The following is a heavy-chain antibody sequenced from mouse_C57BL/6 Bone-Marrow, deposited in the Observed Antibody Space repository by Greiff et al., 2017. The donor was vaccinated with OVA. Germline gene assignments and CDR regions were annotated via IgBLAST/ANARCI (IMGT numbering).Heavy chain of an antibody. CDR2: INPSTGGT. CDR3: ARPHYGSSYRYFDV. Sequence: VQLQQSGPELVKPGASVKISCKASGYSFTGYYMNWVKQSPEKSLEWIGEINPSTGGTTYNQKFKAKATLTVDKSSSTAYRQLKSLTSEDSAVYYCARPHYGSSYRYFDVWGTGTTVTVSS. CDR1: GYSFTGYY. V-gene: IGHV1-42*01. D-gene: IGHD1-1*01. J-gene: IGHJ1*03.